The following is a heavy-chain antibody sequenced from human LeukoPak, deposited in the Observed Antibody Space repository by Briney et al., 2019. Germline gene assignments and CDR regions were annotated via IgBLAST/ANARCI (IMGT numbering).Heavy chain of an antibody. Sequence: GASVKVSCKASVYTFTSYDINWVRQATGQGLEWMGWMNPNSGNTGYAQKFQGRVTMTRNTSISTAYMELSGLRSEDTAVYYCARCSYYDSSGPFDPWGQGTLVTVSS. D-gene: IGHD3-22*01. CDR2: MNPNSGNT. CDR3: ARCSYYDSSGPFDP. J-gene: IGHJ5*02. V-gene: IGHV1-8*01. CDR1: VYTFTSYD.